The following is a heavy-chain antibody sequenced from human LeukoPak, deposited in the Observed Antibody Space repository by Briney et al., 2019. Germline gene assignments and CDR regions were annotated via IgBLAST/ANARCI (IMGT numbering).Heavy chain of an antibody. V-gene: IGHV3-7*01. Sequence: PGGSLRLSCAASGFTFSTYWLSWVRQAPGKGLEWVANIKQGGSEKYYLDSVKGRFTISRDNAKNSLYLQMNSLRAEDTAVYFCTREAAAGIDYWGQGTLVIVSS. D-gene: IGHD6-13*01. CDR3: TREAAAGIDY. CDR2: IKQGGSEK. CDR1: GFTFSTYW. J-gene: IGHJ4*02.